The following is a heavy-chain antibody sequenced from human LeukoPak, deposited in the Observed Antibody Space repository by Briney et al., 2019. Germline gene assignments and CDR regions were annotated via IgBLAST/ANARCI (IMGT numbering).Heavy chain of an antibody. J-gene: IGHJ4*02. Sequence: GASVKVSCKASGGTFSSYAISWVRQAPGQGLEWMGGIIPIFGTANYAQKFQGRVTITADESTSTAYMELSSLRSEDTAVYYCARGSVPTTYYYDSSGYYYPFDYWGQGTLVTVSS. CDR1: GGTFSSYA. D-gene: IGHD3-22*01. CDR2: IIPIFGTA. CDR3: ARGSVPTTYYYDSSGYYYPFDY. V-gene: IGHV1-69*13.